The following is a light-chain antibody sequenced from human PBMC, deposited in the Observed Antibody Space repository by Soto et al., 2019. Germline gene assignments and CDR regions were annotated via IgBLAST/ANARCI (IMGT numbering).Light chain of an antibody. CDR3: QQYNDWPLT. Sequence: EIVLTQSPGTLSLSPGERATLSCRASQSVSSAYLAWYQQIPGQAPRLLIYGASTRATGIPARFSGSGSGTEFTLTITSLQSEDFAVYSCQQYNDWPLTFGGGTKVEIK. V-gene: IGKV3-15*01. J-gene: IGKJ4*01. CDR2: GAS. CDR1: QSVSSAY.